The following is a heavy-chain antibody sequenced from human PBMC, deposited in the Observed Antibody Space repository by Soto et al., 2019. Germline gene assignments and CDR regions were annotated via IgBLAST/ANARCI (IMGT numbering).Heavy chain of an antibody. V-gene: IGHV1-46*01. CDR3: ARPLGNDYGDYTYYYYGMDV. J-gene: IGHJ6*02. Sequence: QVQLVQSGAEVKKPGASVKVSCKASGYTFTSYYMHWVRQAPGQGLEWMGKIKPSGGSTSYAQKFQGRVTMTRDTSTSTVYTELSSLRSEDTAVYYCARPLGNDYGDYTYYYYGMDVWGQGTTVTVSS. CDR1: GYTFTSYY. CDR2: IKPSGGST. D-gene: IGHD4-17*01.